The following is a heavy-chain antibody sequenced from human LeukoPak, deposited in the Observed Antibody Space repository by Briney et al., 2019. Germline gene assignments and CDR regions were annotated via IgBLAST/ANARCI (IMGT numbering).Heavy chain of an antibody. D-gene: IGHD5-12*01. CDR1: GFTFSSCW. V-gene: IGHV3-74*01. J-gene: IGHJ4*02. CDR2: IDDDGSTTT. Sequence: PGGSLRLSCAASGFTFSSCWMHWVRQAPGKGLMWVSHIDDDGSTTTAYADSVKGRFTISRDNAKNSLYLQMNSLRAEDTAVYYCARRGVATMEVVWGQGTLVTVSS. CDR3: ARRGVATMEVV.